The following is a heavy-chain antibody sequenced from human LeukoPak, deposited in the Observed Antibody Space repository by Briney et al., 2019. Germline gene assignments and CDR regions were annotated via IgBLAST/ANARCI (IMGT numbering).Heavy chain of an antibody. D-gene: IGHD3-10*01. CDR2: ISSSSSYI. J-gene: IGHJ6*04. CDR3: ARDRRHGSSYYGMDV. V-gene: IGHV3-21*01. Sequence: GGSLRLSCAASGFTFSSYSMNWVRQAPGKGLEWVSSISSSSSYIYYADSVKGRFTISRDSAKNSLYLQMNSLRAEDTAVYYCARDRRHGSSYYGMDVWGKGTTVTVSS. CDR1: GFTFSSYS.